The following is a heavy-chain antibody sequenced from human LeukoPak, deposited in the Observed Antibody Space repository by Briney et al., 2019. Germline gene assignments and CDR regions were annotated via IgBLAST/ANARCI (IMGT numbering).Heavy chain of an antibody. CDR1: RFTFSSYA. J-gene: IGHJ3*02. Sequence: PAGGSLRLSCAASRFTFSSYAMHWVRQAPGKGLEWVAVIWYDGSNKYYADSVKGRFTISRDNSKNTLYLQMNSLRAEDTAVYYCARDWYYYDSSGYSNDAFDIWGQGTMVTVSS. CDR2: IWYDGSNK. V-gene: IGHV3-33*08. CDR3: ARDWYYYDSSGYSNDAFDI. D-gene: IGHD3-22*01.